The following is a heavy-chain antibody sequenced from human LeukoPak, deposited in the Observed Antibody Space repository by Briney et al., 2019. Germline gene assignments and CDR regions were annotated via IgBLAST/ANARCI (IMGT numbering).Heavy chain of an antibody. CDR3: AGAGIAVAGNAEYFQH. V-gene: IGHV5-10-1*01. D-gene: IGHD6-19*01. CDR2: IDPRDSYT. J-gene: IGHJ1*01. CDR1: GYSFTSYW. Sequence: RGESLKISCKGSGYSFTSYWISWVRQMPGKGLEWMGRIDPRDSYTNYSPSFQGHVTISADKSISTAYLQWSSLKASDTAMYYCAGAGIAVAGNAEYFQHWGQGTLVTVSS.